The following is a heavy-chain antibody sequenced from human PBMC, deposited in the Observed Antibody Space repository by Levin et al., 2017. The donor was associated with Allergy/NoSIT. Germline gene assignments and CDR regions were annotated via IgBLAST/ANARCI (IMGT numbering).Heavy chain of an antibody. V-gene: IGHV3-21*01. J-gene: IGHJ6*02. Sequence: GESLKISCAASGFTFSSYSMNWVRQAPGKGLEWVSSISSSSGYIYYADSVKGRFTISRDNAKNSLYLQMNSLRAEDTAVYYCARGGGVYYDFWSGSIPIPRDYYYGMDVWGQGTTVTVSS. CDR3: ARGGGVYYDFWSGSIPIPRDYYYGMDV. CDR1: GFTFSSYS. CDR2: ISSSSGYI. D-gene: IGHD3-3*01.